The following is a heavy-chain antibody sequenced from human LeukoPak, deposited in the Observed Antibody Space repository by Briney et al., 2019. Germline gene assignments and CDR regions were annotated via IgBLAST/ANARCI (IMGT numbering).Heavy chain of an antibody. J-gene: IGHJ6*03. D-gene: IGHD2-2*02. CDR3: ARVTTPYTDYYYYYMDV. V-gene: IGHV4-59*01. Sequence: KPSETLSLTCAVYGGSFSGYYWSWIRQPPGKGLEWIGDIYYSGSTNYNPSLKSRVTISVDTSKNQFSLKLSSVTAADTAVYYCARVTTPYTDYYYYYMDVWGKGTTVTISS. CDR1: GGSFSGYY. CDR2: IYYSGST.